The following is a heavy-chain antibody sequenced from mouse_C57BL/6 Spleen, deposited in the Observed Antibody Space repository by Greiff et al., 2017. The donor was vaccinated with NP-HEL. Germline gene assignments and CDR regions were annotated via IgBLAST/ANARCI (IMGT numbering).Heavy chain of an antibody. V-gene: IGHV5-17*01. Sequence: EVQGVESGGGLVKPGGSLKLSCAASGFTFSDYGMHWVRQAPEKGLEWVAYISSGSSTIYYADTVKGRFTISRDNAKNTLFLQMTSLRSEDTAMYYCARPRFTTVVAHVDYWGQGTTLTVSS. J-gene: IGHJ2*01. CDR2: ISSGSSTI. D-gene: IGHD1-1*01. CDR1: GFTFSDYG. CDR3: ARPRFTTVVAHVDY.